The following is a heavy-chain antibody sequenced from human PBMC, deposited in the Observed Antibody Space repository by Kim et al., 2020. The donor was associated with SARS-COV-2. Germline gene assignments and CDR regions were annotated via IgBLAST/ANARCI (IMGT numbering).Heavy chain of an antibody. D-gene: IGHD5-12*01. CDR2: INTNTGNP. V-gene: IGHV7-4-1*02. CDR3: ARGVGIVATILNWFDP. CDR1: GYTFTSYA. Sequence: ASVKVPCKASGYTFTSYAMNWVRQAPGQGLEWMGWINTNTGNPTYAQGFTGRFVFSLDTSVSTAYLQISSLKAEDTAVYYCARGVGIVATILNWFDPWGQGTLVTVSS. J-gene: IGHJ5*02.